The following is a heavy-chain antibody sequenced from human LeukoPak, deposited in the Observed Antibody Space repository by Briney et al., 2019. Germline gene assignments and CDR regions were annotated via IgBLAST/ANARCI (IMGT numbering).Heavy chain of an antibody. V-gene: IGHV4-38-2*02. CDR2: IYHSGST. Sequence: SETLSLTCTVSGYSISSGYYWGWIRQPPGKGLEWIGSIYHSGSTYYNPSLKSRVTISVDTSKNQFSLKLSSVTAADTAVYYCARDSVRYFDWLDFDPWGQGTLVTVSS. D-gene: IGHD3-9*01. CDR3: ARDSVRYFDWLDFDP. J-gene: IGHJ5*02. CDR1: GYSISSGYY.